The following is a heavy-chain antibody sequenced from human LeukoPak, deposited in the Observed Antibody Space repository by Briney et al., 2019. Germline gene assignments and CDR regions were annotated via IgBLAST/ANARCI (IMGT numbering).Heavy chain of an antibody. V-gene: IGHV3-30*03. CDR1: GFTFSSYG. CDR2: ISYDGSNK. CDR3: ATEPAPVDDY. Sequence: GGSLRLSCAASGFTFSSYGMHWVRQAPGKGLEWVAVISYDGSNKYYADSVKGRFTISRDNSKNTLYLQMNSLRAEDTAVYYCATEPAPVDDYWGQGTLVTVSS. D-gene: IGHD1-14*01. J-gene: IGHJ4*02.